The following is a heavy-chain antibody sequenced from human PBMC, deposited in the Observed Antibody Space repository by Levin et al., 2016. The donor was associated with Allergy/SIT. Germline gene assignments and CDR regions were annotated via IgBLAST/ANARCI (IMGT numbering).Heavy chain of an antibody. CDR3: ARDGNRGKYSIFLDY. CDR1: GFTFSNYW. Sequence: GESLKISCTASGFTFSNYWMTWVRQAPGKGLEWVANIKQDGSERNYVDSVKGRFTISRDNAKNSLYLQMNSLRVEDTAVYYCARDGNRGKYSIFLDYWGQGSLVTVSS. D-gene: IGHD2/OR15-2a*01. J-gene: IGHJ4*02. CDR2: IKQDGSER. V-gene: IGHV3-7*03.